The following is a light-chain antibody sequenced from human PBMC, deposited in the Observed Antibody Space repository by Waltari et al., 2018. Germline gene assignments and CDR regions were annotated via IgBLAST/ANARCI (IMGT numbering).Light chain of an antibody. V-gene: IGLV8-61*01. J-gene: IGLJ3*02. CDR2: KAS. CDR3: LIYMGSGIWV. Sequence: QTVVTQEPSLSVSPGGTVTLTCALSSCSVPTTSYVSWYQQTPGQAPRTLVYKASARSSGVPDRFSGSILGNKAALTITGAQAEDDSDYYCLIYMGSGIWVFGGGTKLTVL. CDR1: SCSVPTTSY.